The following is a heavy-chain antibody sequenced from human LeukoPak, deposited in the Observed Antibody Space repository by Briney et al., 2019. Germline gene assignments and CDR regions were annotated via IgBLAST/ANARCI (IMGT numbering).Heavy chain of an antibody. Sequence: GESLQISCKGFGYSFANYWIGWVRQMPGKGLEWMGIIHPGDSDTRYSPSFQGQVTISADKSISTAYLQWSSLKASDTAMYYCASFGSLYTRADYWGQGTLVTVSS. J-gene: IGHJ4*02. CDR1: GYSFANYW. CDR2: IHPGDSDT. CDR3: ASFGSLYTRADY. V-gene: IGHV5-51*01. D-gene: IGHD3-10*01.